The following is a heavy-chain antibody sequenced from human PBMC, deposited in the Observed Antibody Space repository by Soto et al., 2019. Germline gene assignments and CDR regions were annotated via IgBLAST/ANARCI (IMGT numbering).Heavy chain of an antibody. J-gene: IGHJ6*02. Sequence: GGSLRLSCAASGFSFSSYGMHWVRQAPGKGLEWVAVISNDGSNKYSVDSVEGRFTISRDNSKNTLYLQMNSLRAEDTAVYYCAKYMYQLPSYYYYGVHVWGQGTTVTVSS. D-gene: IGHD2-2*01. V-gene: IGHV3-30*18. CDR3: AKYMYQLPSYYYYGVHV. CDR2: ISNDGSNK. CDR1: GFSFSSYG.